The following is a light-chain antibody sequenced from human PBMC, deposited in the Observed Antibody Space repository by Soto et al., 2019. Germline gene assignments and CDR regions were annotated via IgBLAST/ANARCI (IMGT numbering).Light chain of an antibody. V-gene: IGKV3-20*01. CDR3: QQYYSSAPWT. J-gene: IGKJ1*01. Sequence: EIVLTQSPGTLSLSPGERATLSCRASQSVSSSYFAWYQQKPGQAPRLLIYGASSRATGIPDRFSGSGSGTDFTLTICRLEPEDFAVYYCQQYYSSAPWTFGQGTKVDIK. CDR1: QSVSSSY. CDR2: GAS.